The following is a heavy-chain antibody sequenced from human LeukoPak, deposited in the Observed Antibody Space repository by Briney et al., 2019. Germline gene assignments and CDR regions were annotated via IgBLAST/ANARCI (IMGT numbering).Heavy chain of an antibody. D-gene: IGHD3-10*01. Sequence: SVKVSCKASGYTFTSYGCSWVRQAPGRGLEWMGGIIPIFGTANYAQKFQGRVTITADESTSTAYMELSSLRSEDTAVYYCARDRDYYGSGSYKGSFDYWGQGTLVTVSS. V-gene: IGHV1-69*13. CDR1: GYTFTSYG. J-gene: IGHJ4*02. CDR2: IIPIFGTA. CDR3: ARDRDYYGSGSYKGSFDY.